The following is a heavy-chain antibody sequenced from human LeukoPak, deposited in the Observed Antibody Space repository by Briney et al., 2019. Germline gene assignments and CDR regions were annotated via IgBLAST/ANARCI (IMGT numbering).Heavy chain of an antibody. J-gene: IGHJ4*02. CDR1: GYNFTTYG. CDR3: ARDDCGDTSCPSLEY. Sequence: ASVKVSCKASGYNFTTYGITWVRQAPGQGLEWMGWISAYNGNTNYAQKLQGRVTMTTDTSTSTAYLELRSLRSDDTAVYYCARDDCGDTSCPSLEYWGQGTLVTVSS. D-gene: IGHD2-2*01. CDR2: ISAYNGNT. V-gene: IGHV1-18*01.